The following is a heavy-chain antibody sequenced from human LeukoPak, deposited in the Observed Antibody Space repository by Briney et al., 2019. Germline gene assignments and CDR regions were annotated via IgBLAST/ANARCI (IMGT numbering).Heavy chain of an antibody. Sequence: PGGSLRLSCAASGFTFSDNYMSWIRQAPGKGLEWVSYISSSGNTTKNADSVKGRFTITRDNAKNSLYLQMNSLRAADTAVYYCAREGSSADAFDIWGQGTMVTVSS. CDR1: GFTFSDNY. J-gene: IGHJ3*02. CDR3: AREGSSADAFDI. V-gene: IGHV3-11*04. D-gene: IGHD6-6*01. CDR2: ISSSGNTT.